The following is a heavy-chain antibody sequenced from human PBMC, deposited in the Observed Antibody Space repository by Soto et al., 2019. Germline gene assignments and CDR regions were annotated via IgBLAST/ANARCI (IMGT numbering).Heavy chain of an antibody. J-gene: IGHJ3*01. D-gene: IGHD2-2*01. CDR3: ARWSSTTSDDAIDV. CDR2: IIPMFGTT. V-gene: IGHV1-69*01. Sequence: QVQLVQSGPEVKKPGSSVKVSCKASADSFSNYAITWVRQAPGQGLEWMGGIIPMFGTTNYAQKFQARVAITADESRSTVYLDLNTLTSEDTAVYFCARWSSTTSDDAIDVWGQGTMVKVSS. CDR1: ADSFSNYA.